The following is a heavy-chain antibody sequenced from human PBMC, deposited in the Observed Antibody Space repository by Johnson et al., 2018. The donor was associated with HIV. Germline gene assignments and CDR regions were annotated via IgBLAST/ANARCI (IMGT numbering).Heavy chain of an antibody. CDR3: AKDGGGGTYFSAFDI. V-gene: IGHV3-23*04. CDR2: ISGSGGST. CDR1: GFSISSNY. D-gene: IGHD1-26*01. Sequence: EQLVESGGGLIQPGGSLRLSCKASGFSISSNYMSWVRQPPGKGLEWVSAISGSGGSTYYADSVKGRFPISRDRSKNTVYLHMDSLRVGDTAMYYGAKDGGGGTYFSAFDIWGQGTKVIVSS. J-gene: IGHJ3*02.